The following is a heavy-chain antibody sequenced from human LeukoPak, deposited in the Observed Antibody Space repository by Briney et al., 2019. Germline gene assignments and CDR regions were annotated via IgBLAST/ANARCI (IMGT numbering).Heavy chain of an antibody. J-gene: IGHJ4*02. V-gene: IGHV3-74*01. CDR1: GFTFSTYW. CDR3: ARGTGYSVFDY. CDR2: IKSDGTIT. D-gene: IGHD6-13*01. Sequence: GGSLRLSCAASGFTFSTYWMHWVRQAPGKGLLWVSRIKSDGTITIYADSVKGRFTISRDNAKNTLYLQMNSLRAEDTAVYYCARGTGYSVFDYWGQGTLVTVFS.